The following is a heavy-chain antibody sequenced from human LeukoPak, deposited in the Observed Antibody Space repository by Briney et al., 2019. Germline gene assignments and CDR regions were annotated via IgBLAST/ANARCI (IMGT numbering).Heavy chain of an antibody. V-gene: IGHV3-9*03. Sequence: PGRSLRLSCAASGFTFDDYAMQWVRQAPGKGLEWVSGISWNSGSIGYADSVKGRFTISRDNAKNSLYLQMNSLRAEDMALYYCAEDSRRYCSSTSCYGSYFDYWGQGTLVTVSS. CDR1: GFTFDDYA. J-gene: IGHJ4*02. D-gene: IGHD2-2*01. CDR2: ISWNSGSI. CDR3: AEDSRRYCSSTSCYGSYFDY.